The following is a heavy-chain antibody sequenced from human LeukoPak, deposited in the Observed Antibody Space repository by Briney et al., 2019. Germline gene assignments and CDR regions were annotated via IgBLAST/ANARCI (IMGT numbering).Heavy chain of an antibody. J-gene: IGHJ4*02. CDR2: IFYSGST. CDR3: AKERYNYGQNSNFDY. D-gene: IGHD5-18*01. V-gene: IGHV4-39*07. Sequence: PSETLSLTCTVSGGSISSSSYYWGWIRQPPGKGLEWIGNIFYSGSTYYSPSLKSRVTISLDTSRNQFSLKLTSVTAADTAVYYCAKERYNYGQNSNFDYWGQGTLVTVSS. CDR1: GGSISSSSYY.